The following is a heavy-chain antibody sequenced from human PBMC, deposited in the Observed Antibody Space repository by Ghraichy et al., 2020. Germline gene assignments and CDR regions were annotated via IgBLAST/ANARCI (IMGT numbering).Heavy chain of an antibody. CDR2: INHSGST. D-gene: IGHD2-2*01. V-gene: IGHV4-34*01. Sequence: SQTLSLTCAVYGGSFSGYYWSWIRQPPGKGLEWIGEINHSGSTNYNPSLKSRVTISVDTSKNQFSLKLSSVTAADTAVYYCARGRGYCSSTSCPTYYYYGMDVWGQGTTVTVSS. J-gene: IGHJ6*02. CDR1: GGSFSGYY. CDR3: ARGRGYCSSTSCPTYYYYGMDV.